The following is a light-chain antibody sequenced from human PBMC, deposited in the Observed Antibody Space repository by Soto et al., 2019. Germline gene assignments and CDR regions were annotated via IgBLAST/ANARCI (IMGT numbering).Light chain of an antibody. V-gene: IGKV3-11*01. J-gene: IGKJ1*01. CDR3: QQNGSSPPRT. CDR1: QSVSSY. CDR2: DAS. Sequence: EIVLTQSPATLSLSPGERATLSCRASQSVSSYLAWYQQKPGQAPRLLIYDASNRATGIPARFSGSGSGTDFTLTISSLEPEDFAVYYCQQNGSSPPRTFGQGTKVDIK.